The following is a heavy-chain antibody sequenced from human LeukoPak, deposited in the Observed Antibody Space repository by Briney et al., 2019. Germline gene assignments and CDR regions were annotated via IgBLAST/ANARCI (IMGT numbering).Heavy chain of an antibody. D-gene: IGHD6-13*01. J-gene: IGHJ6*03. Sequence: SETLSLTCTVSGGSISSGGYYWSWIRQPPGKGLEWIGYIYYSGSTNYNPSLKSRVTISVDTSKNQFSLKLSSVTAADTAVYYCARALATTGIAAAGTLGYYYYYMDVWGKGTTVTVSS. CDR1: GGSISSGGYY. CDR2: IYYSGST. V-gene: IGHV4-61*08. CDR3: ARALATTGIAAAGTLGYYYYYMDV.